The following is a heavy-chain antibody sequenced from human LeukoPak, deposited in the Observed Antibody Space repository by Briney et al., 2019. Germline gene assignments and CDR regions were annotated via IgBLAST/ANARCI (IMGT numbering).Heavy chain of an antibody. CDR2: IYYSGST. D-gene: IGHD3-22*01. Sequence: SGTLSLTCTVSGGSISSGDYYWSWIRQPPGTGLEWIGYIYYSGSTYYNPSLKSRVTISVDTSKNQFSLKLSSVTAADTAVYYCARETYYYDSSGDVRAFDIWGQGTMVTVSS. J-gene: IGHJ3*02. CDR3: ARETYYYDSSGDVRAFDI. V-gene: IGHV4-30-4*01. CDR1: GGSISSGDYY.